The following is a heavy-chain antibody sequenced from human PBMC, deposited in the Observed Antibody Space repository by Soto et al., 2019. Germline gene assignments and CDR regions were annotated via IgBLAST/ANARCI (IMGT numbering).Heavy chain of an antibody. D-gene: IGHD2-15*01. Sequence: PGGSLRLSCAASGFTFSNALMSWVRQAPGKGLEWVGRIKSKTDGGTTDYAAPVKGRFTISRDDSKNTLYLQMNSLKTEDTAVYYCPTDTLYYYYYGMDVWGQGTTVTV. CDR3: PTDTLYYYYYGMDV. J-gene: IGHJ6*02. CDR1: GFTFSNAL. V-gene: IGHV3-15*01. CDR2: IKSKTDGGTT.